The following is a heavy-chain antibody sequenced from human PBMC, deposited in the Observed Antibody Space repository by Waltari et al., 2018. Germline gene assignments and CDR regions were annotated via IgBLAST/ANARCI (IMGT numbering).Heavy chain of an antibody. D-gene: IGHD3-3*01. CDR3: ARGRDVFANFDYNWFDP. J-gene: IGHJ5*02. CDR2: VNPNSGAT. Sequence: QVQLVQSGAEVLRPGASVKVSCQASGYTFINYVITLVRRAAGQGLEWMGWVNPNSGATAYAQKFQGRITMTWDTSISTAYMELSNLRSDDTAVLYCARGRDVFANFDYNWFDPWGQGTLVTVSS. V-gene: IGHV1-8*02. CDR1: GYTFINYV.